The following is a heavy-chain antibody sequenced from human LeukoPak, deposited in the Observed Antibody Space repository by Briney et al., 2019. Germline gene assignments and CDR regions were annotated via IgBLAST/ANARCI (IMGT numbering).Heavy chain of an antibody. CDR3: ARDWEVVSSSSWAYYYYYYYMDV. CDR2: IKQDGSEK. V-gene: IGHV3-7*01. CDR1: GFTLSSYW. J-gene: IGHJ6*03. Sequence: GGSLRLSCAASGFTLSSYWMSWVRQAPGKGLEWVANIKQDGSEKYYVDSVKGRFTISRDNAKNSLYLQMNSLRAEDTAVYDCARDWEVVSSSSWAYYYYYYYMDVWGKGTTVTVSS. D-gene: IGHD6-13*01.